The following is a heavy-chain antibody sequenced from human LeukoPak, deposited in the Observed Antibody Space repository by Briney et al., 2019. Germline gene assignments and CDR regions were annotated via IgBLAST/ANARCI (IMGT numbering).Heavy chain of an antibody. V-gene: IGHV4-4*09. CDR3: ARLLRWSEDGFDV. J-gene: IGHJ3*01. CDR1: GGSVSPYF. D-gene: IGHD2-15*01. Sequence: PSETLSLTCTVSGGSVSPYFWSWIRQSPGKGLECIGYIHASGRTKYNPSLGSRVSISIDTSKNHFSLTLRSVTAADTAVYYCARLLRWSEDGFDVWGQGTVVAISS. CDR2: IHASGRT.